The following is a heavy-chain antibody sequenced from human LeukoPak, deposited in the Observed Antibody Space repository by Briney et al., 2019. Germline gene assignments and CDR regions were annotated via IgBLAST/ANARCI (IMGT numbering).Heavy chain of an antibody. CDR1: GFTFSSYA. J-gene: IGHJ3*02. Sequence: GGSLGLSCAASGFTFSSYAMSWVRQAQGKGLGWVSDISVSGGSTYYADSVRGGFTIPRDNSKNTLYLQMNSRRAEDTAVYYCAKDLRGYSGYDGGALDIWGQGTMVTVSS. CDR3: AKDLRGYSGYDGGALDI. V-gene: IGHV3-23*01. D-gene: IGHD5-12*01. CDR2: ISVSGGST.